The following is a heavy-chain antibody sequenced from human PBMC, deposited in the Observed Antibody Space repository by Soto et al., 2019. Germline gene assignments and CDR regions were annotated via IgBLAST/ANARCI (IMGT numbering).Heavy chain of an antibody. D-gene: IGHD2-2*01. CDR1: GYSFTSYA. J-gene: IGHJ6*02. Sequence: QVQLMQSGAEVKKPAASVKVSCKASGYSFTSYAIYWVRQAPGQRLEWMGWINAGNGNTKYSQKLQGRLTFTGDTSASTAHMGLSSLRSEVTAVDFCARGVENLVVVLDFFGYYGMDVGGQGTTVTVSS. V-gene: IGHV1-3*01. CDR2: INAGNGNT. CDR3: ARGVENLVVVLDFFGYYGMDV.